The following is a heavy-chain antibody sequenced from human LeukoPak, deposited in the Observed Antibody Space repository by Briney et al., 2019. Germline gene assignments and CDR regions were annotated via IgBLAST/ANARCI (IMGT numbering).Heavy chain of an antibody. Sequence: SETLSLTCTVSGGSISSYYWSWIRQPPRKGLEWIGYIYYSGSTNYNPSLKSRVTISVDTSKNQFSLKLSSVTAADTAVYYCARDRRGSGSYYDYYYYGMDVWGKGTTVTVSS. D-gene: IGHD3-10*01. V-gene: IGHV4-59*01. CDR1: GGSISSYY. CDR2: IYYSGST. CDR3: ARDRRGSGSYYDYYYYGMDV. J-gene: IGHJ6*04.